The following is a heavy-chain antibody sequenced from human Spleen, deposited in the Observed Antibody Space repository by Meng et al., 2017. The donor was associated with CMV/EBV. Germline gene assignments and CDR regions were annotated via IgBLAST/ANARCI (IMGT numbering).Heavy chain of an antibody. Sequence: ASVKVSCKASGYTFTSYGISWVRRAPGQGLEWMGWISAYNGNTNYAQKLQGRVTMTTDTSTSTAYMELRSLRSDDTAVYYCASPYCSSTSCSRGYYYGMDVWGQGTTVTVSS. CDR1: GYTFTSYG. D-gene: IGHD2-2*01. V-gene: IGHV1-18*01. CDR2: ISAYNGNT. J-gene: IGHJ6*02. CDR3: ASPYCSSTSCSRGYYYGMDV.